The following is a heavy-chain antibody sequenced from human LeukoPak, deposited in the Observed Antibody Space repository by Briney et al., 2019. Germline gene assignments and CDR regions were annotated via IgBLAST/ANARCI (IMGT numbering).Heavy chain of an antibody. D-gene: IGHD3-3*01. CDR1: GYTFTSYA. J-gene: IGHJ4*02. Sequence: ASVKVSCKASGYTFTSYAMDWVRQAPGQGLEWMGWINTNTGNPTYAQGFTGRFVFSLDTSVSTAYLRISSLKAEDTAVYYRAREARVLDDFVDYWGQGTLVTVSS. CDR2: INTNTGNP. V-gene: IGHV7-4-1*02. CDR3: AREARVLDDFVDY.